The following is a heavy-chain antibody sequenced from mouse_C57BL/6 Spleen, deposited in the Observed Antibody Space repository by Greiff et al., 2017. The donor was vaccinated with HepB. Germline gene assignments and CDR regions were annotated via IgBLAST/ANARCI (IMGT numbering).Heavy chain of an antibody. CDR3: ARSGLYSNFFDY. CDR2: IYPGDGDT. D-gene: IGHD2-5*01. V-gene: IGHV1-82*01. J-gene: IGHJ2*01. Sequence: QVQLQQSGPELVKPGASVKISCKASGYAFSSSWMNWVKQRPGKGLEWIGRIYPGDGDTNYNGKFKGKATLTADKSSSTAYMQLSSLTSEDSAVYFCARSGLYSNFFDYWGQGTTLTVSS. CDR1: GYAFSSSW.